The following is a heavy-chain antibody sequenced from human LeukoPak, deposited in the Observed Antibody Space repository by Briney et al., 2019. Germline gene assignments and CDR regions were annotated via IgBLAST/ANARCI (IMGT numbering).Heavy chain of an antibody. V-gene: IGHV1-69*05. CDR3: AREDHTANNWFDP. CDR2: IIPMLGRS. Sequence: ASVKVSCKASGGSFSSYGISWVRQAPGQGLEWMGGIIPMLGRSNYAQKFQGRVTISTDESTSTAYMEMSTLRSEDTAVYYCAREDHTANNWFDPWGQGTLVTVSS. CDR1: GGSFSSYG. D-gene: IGHD5-18*01. J-gene: IGHJ5*02.